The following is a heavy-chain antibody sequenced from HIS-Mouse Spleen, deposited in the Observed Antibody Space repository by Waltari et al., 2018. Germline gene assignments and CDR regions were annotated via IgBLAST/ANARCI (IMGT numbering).Heavy chain of an antibody. Sequence: QVQLVQSGAEVKKPGAPVKVSCKAPGYTFTGHYMHWVRPAPGQGLEWMGWINPNRGGTNYAQKFQGRVTMTRDTSISTAYMGLSRLRSDDTAVYYCARALGYYFDYWGQGTLVTVSS. V-gene: IGHV1-2*02. D-gene: IGHD7-27*01. CDR2: INPNRGGT. CDR1: GYTFTGHY. J-gene: IGHJ4*02. CDR3: ARALGYYFDY.